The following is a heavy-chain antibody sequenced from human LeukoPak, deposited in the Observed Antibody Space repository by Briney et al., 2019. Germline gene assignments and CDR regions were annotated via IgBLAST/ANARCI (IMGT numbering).Heavy chain of an antibody. CDR3: AISRGSNSWFFFDY. V-gene: IGHV3-23*01. CDR2: ISGSGGGT. Sequence: GGSLRLSCAAPGFTFSSYAMSWVRQAPGKGLEWVSSISGSGGGTYYADSVKGRFTISRDNSKNTLSLQMNSLRAEDTAVYYCAISRGSNSWFFFDYWGQGTLVTVSS. D-gene: IGHD6-13*01. J-gene: IGHJ4*02. CDR1: GFTFSSYA.